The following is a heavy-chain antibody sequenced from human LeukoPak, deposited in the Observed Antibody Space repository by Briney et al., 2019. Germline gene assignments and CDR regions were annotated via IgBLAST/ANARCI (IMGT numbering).Heavy chain of an antibody. V-gene: IGHV1-69*04. Sequence: SVKVSCKTSGGTFSSNAISWVRQAAGQGLEWMGRIIPILDTTNYAQKFQGRATITADKSTTTVYMELSSLRSEDTAVYYCARTLNSGSYRGSFDYWGQGTQVTVSS. CDR3: ARTLNSGSYRGSFDY. CDR2: IIPILDTT. J-gene: IGHJ4*02. CDR1: GGTFSSNA. D-gene: IGHD1-26*01.